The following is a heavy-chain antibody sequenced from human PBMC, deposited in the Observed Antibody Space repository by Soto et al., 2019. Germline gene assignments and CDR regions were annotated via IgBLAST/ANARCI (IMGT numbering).Heavy chain of an antibody. CDR3: ARVRGTWTGHILTGKSSRYYFDY. V-gene: IGHV4-31*03. Sequence: SETMSLTCTVSGGSISSGVYYWSWIRQHPGKGLEWIGYIYYSGSTYYNPSLKSRVTISVDTSKNQFSLKLSSVTAADTAVYYCARVRGTWTGHILTGKSSRYYFDYWGQGTLVTVSS. J-gene: IGHJ4*02. CDR2: IYYSGST. D-gene: IGHD3-9*01. CDR1: GGSISSGVYY.